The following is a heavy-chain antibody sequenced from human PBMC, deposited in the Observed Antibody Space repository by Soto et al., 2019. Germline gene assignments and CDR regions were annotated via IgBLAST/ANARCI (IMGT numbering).Heavy chain of an antibody. J-gene: IGHJ4*02. CDR1: GYTFSNYG. V-gene: IGHV1-18*01. D-gene: IGHD5-12*01. CDR2: ISAYNGNT. CDR3: ARDLFPGYTGFSDC. Sequence: QVQLVQSGAEVKKPGASVKVSCKTSGYTFSNYGINWVRQAPGQGLEWMGWISAYNGNTNFAQKLQGRVSLTTDTSSTTAYMELRSLTSDDTGVYYCARDLFPGYTGFSDCWGQGTLVTGSS.